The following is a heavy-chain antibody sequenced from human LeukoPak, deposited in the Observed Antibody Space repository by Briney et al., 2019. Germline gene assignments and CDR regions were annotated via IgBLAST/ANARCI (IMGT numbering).Heavy chain of an antibody. CDR3: ARAANNYYGSEAPLDY. J-gene: IGHJ4*02. D-gene: IGHD3-10*01. CDR2: IYTSGST. Sequence: KPSETLSLTCSVSGGSISSYYWSWIRQPAGKGLEWIGRIYTSGSTNYNPSLKSRVTISVDTSKNQFSLKLSSVTAADTAVYYCARAANNYYGSEAPLDYWGQGTLVTVSS. V-gene: IGHV4-4*07. CDR1: GGSISSYY.